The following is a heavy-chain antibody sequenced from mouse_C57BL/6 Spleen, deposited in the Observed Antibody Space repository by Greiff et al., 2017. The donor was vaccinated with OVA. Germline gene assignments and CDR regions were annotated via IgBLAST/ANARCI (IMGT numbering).Heavy chain of an antibody. CDR2: IRSKRNNYAT. CDR3: VCQPYDYDVGAWFAY. V-gene: IGHV10-1*01. Sequence: EVQRVESGGGLVQPKGSLKLSCAASGFSFNTYAMNWVRQAPGQGLEWVARIRSKRNNYATYYADSVKARFTISRDDSESMLYLQMNNLKTEDTAMYSCVCQPYDYDVGAWFAYWGQGTLVTVSA. J-gene: IGHJ3*01. D-gene: IGHD2-4*01. CDR1: GFSFNTYA.